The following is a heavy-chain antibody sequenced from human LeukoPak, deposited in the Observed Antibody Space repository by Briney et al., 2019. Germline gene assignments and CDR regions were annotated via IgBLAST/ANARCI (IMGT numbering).Heavy chain of an antibody. J-gene: IGHJ5*02. CDR1: GGSISSGSYY. CDR3: ARGYSSSWYFNWFDP. D-gene: IGHD6-13*01. Sequence: SQTLSLTCTVSGGSISSGSYYWSWIRQPAGKGLEWIGRIYTSGSTNYNPSLKSRVTISVDTSKNQFSLKLSSVTAADTAVYYCARGYSSSWYFNWFDPWGQGTLVTVSS. V-gene: IGHV4-61*02. CDR2: IYTSGST.